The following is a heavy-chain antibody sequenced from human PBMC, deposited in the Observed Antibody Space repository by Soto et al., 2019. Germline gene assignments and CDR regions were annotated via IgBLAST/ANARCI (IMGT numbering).Heavy chain of an antibody. CDR3: ARNGPSPIRSSWYNWFDP. CDR1: GDSVSSNSAA. D-gene: IGHD6-13*01. J-gene: IGHJ5*02. Sequence: PSQTLSLTCAISGDSVSSNSAAWNWIRQSPSRGLEWLGRTYYRSKWYNDYAVSVKSRITINPDTSKNQFSLQLNSVTPEDTAVYYCARNGPSPIRSSWYNWFDPWGQGTLVTVS. CDR2: TYYRSKWYN. V-gene: IGHV6-1*01.